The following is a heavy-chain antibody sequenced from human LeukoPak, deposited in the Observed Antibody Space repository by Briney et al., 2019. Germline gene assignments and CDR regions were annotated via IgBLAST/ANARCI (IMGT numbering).Heavy chain of an antibody. J-gene: IGHJ4*02. Sequence: ASVKVSCKASGYTFTSYGISWVRQAPGQGLEWMGWISAYNGNTNYAHKLQGRVTMTTDTSTSTAYMELRSLRSDDTAVYYCARGVVVPAATMTEFDYWGQGTLVTVSS. CDR3: ARGVVVPAATMTEFDY. CDR2: ISAYNGNT. D-gene: IGHD2-2*01. CDR1: GYTFTSYG. V-gene: IGHV1-18*01.